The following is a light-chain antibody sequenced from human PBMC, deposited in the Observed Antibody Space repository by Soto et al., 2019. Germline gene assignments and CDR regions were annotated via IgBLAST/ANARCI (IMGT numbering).Light chain of an antibody. CDR3: TSWTTSTTMI. CDR2: DVN. CDR1: SSDIGAYNF. V-gene: IGLV2-14*03. J-gene: IGLJ2*01. Sequence: QSVLTQPASVSGSPGQSITISCTGTSSDIGAYNFVSWYQQHPGKAPKLMLYDVNIRPSGVSNRFSGSKSGNTASLTISGLQAEDEADYYCTSWTTSTTMIFGGGTKLTVI.